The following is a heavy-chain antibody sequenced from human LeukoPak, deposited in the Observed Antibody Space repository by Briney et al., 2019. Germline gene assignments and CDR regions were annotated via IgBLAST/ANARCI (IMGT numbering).Heavy chain of an antibody. CDR2: IYYSGST. V-gene: IGHV4-61*01. CDR3: ARGEGSGSYYSWFDP. Sequence: PSGTLSLTCTVSGGSLSSSSYYWGWIRQPPGKGLEWIGYIYYSGSTNYNPSLKSRVTISVDTSKNQFSLKLSSVTAADTAVYYCARGEGSGSYYSWFDPWGQGTLVTVSS. J-gene: IGHJ5*02. CDR1: GGSLSSSSYY. D-gene: IGHD3-10*01.